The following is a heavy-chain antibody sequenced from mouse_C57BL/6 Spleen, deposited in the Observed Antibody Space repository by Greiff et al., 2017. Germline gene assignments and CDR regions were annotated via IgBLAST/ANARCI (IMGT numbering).Heavy chain of an antibody. CDR1: GFTFSSYT. CDR2: ISGGGGNT. J-gene: IGHJ2*01. Sequence: DVKLQESGGGLVKPGGSLKLSCAASGFTFSSYTMSWVRQTPEKRLEWVATISGGGGNTYYPDSVKGRFTISRDNAKNTLYLQMSRLRSEDTALYYCARLDLCGTYFDYWGQGTTLTVSS. CDR3: ARLDLCGTYFDY. D-gene: IGHD1-1*01. V-gene: IGHV5-9*01.